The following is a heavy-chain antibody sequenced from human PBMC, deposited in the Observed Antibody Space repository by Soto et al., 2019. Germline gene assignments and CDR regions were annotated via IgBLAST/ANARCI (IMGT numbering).Heavy chain of an antibody. Sequence: VGSLRLSCVSSVCTFSNYWMSCVRHSPGKGLQWVANINRDGSEKYYVDSLKGRFTISRDNAENSLYLEMNTLRAEDTAVYYCARAPDGSGYYYYFENWGQGTLVIVSS. CDR2: INRDGSEK. J-gene: IGHJ4*02. CDR3: ARAPDGSGYYYYFEN. V-gene: IGHV3-7*03. D-gene: IGHD3-22*01. CDR1: VCTFSNYW.